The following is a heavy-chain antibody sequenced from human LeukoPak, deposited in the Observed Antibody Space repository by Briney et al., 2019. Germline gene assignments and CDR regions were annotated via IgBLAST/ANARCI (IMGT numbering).Heavy chain of an antibody. J-gene: IGHJ4*02. CDR2: ISYDGSNK. Sequence: GGSLRLSCAASGFTFSSYGMHWVRQAPGKGLEWVAVISYDGSNKYYADSVKGRLTISRDNSKNTLYLQMNSLRAEDTAVYYCAKDQYFDWAIDYWGQGTLVTVSS. V-gene: IGHV3-30*18. D-gene: IGHD3-9*01. CDR3: AKDQYFDWAIDY. CDR1: GFTFSSYG.